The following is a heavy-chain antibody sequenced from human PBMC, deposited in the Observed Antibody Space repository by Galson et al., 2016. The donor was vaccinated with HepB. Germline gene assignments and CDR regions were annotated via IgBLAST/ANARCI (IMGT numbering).Heavy chain of an antibody. V-gene: IGHV3-30-3*01. CDR3: ARDRFGGGMDL. D-gene: IGHD3-10*01. CDR2: TSIDGNNR. Sequence: SLRLSCAASGFRFSGHAFHWVRQAPGKGLEWLTITSIDGNNRFYADSVEGRFTISRDNFKNTLYLEMNSLRVEDTAVYYCARDRFGGGMDLWGQGTTVTVFS. CDR1: GFRFSGHA. J-gene: IGHJ6*01.